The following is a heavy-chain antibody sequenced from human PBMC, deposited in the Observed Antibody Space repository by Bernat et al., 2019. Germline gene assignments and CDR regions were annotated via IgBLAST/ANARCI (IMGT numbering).Heavy chain of an antibody. CDR3: ARAGGYYDYIWGSYRVNDAFDI. Sequence: EVQLVETGGGLIQPGGSLRLSCAASGFTVSSNYMSWVRQAPGKGLEWVSVIYSGGSTYYADSVKGRFTISRDNSKNTLYLQMNSLRAEDTALYYCARAGGYYDYIWGSYRVNDAFDIWGQGTMVTVSS. CDR1: GFTVSSNY. V-gene: IGHV3-53*05. CDR2: IYSGGST. J-gene: IGHJ3*02. D-gene: IGHD3-16*02.